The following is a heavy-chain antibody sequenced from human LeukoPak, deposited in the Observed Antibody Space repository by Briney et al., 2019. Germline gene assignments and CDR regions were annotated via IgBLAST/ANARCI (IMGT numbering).Heavy chain of an antibody. Sequence: GGSLRLSCAASEFTFSSYGMHWVRQAPGKGLEWVAVISYGGSNKYYADSVKGRFTISRDNSKNTLYLQMNSLRAEDTAVYYCAKPWPEGAYGYWGQGTLVTVSS. J-gene: IGHJ4*02. CDR1: EFTFSSYG. V-gene: IGHV3-30*18. CDR2: ISYGGSNK. D-gene: IGHD1-26*01. CDR3: AKPWPEGAYGY.